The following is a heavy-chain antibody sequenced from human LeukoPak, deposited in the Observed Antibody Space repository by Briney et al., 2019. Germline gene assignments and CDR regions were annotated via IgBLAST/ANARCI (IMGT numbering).Heavy chain of an antibody. J-gene: IGHJ3*01. V-gene: IGHV1-2*02. CDR1: GYTFTGYY. Sequence: ASVKVSCKASGYTFTGYYIHWVRQAPGQGLEWMTYIDPNSGGPHYAQKFQGRVTMTTDTSISTAYMELNWLTSDDTAVYYCASDGVAGSSDAFDLWGQGTMVTVSS. CDR2: IDPNSGGP. D-gene: IGHD6-19*01. CDR3: ASDGVAGSSDAFDL.